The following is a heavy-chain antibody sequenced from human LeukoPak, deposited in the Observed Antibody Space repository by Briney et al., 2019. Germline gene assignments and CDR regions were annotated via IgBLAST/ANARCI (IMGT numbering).Heavy chain of an antibody. CDR2: ISGDGGST. D-gene: IGHD2-2*01. V-gene: IGHV3-43*02. Sequence: GGSLRLSCAASGFTFDDYAMHWVRQPPGKSLEWVSLISGDGGSTYYADSVKGRFTVSRDNSKTSLYLQMNSLRTEDTALYYCAKDISRNFVVVPAADYWGQGTLVTVSS. J-gene: IGHJ4*02. CDR1: GFTFDDYA. CDR3: AKDISRNFVVVPAADY.